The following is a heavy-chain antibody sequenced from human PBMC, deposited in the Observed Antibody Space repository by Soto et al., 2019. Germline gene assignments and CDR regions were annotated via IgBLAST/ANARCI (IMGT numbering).Heavy chain of an antibody. CDR3: ATHPNWTYVSNSSWFDP. CDR1: GYTLTELS. Sequence: QVPLVQSGAEVKKPGASVKVSCKVSGYTLTELSMHWVRQAPGKGLEWMGGFDPEDGETIYAQKFQGRVTMTEDTSTHTAYMELSSLRSEDTAVYYCATHPNWTYVSNSSWFDPWAQGTLVSVSS. CDR2: FDPEDGET. J-gene: IGHJ5*02. V-gene: IGHV1-24*01. D-gene: IGHD1-7*01.